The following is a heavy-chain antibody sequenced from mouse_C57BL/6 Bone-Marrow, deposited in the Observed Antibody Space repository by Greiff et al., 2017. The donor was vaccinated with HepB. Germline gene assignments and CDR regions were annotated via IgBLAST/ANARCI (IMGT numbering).Heavy chain of an antibody. D-gene: IGHD3-1*01. J-gene: IGHJ2*01. Sequence: QVQLQQPGAELVMPGASVKLSCKASGYTFTSYWMHWVKQRPGQGLEWIGEIDPSDSYTNYNQKFKGKSTLTVDKSSSTAYMQLSSLTSKDSAVYCYARNGLWYFDYWGQGTTLTVSS. CDR2: IDPSDSYT. CDR1: GYTFTSYW. V-gene: IGHV1-69*01. CDR3: ARNGLWYFDY.